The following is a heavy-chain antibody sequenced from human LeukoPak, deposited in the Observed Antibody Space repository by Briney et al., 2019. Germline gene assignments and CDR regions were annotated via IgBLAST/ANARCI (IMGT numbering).Heavy chain of an antibody. CDR1: AFTLSLYE. D-gene: IGHD5/OR15-5a*01. J-gene: IGHJ4*02. Sequence: GGTLTLSCAASAFTLSLYEMSWVRQAPEVGLEWVAYISSDGNSIHYADSVKGRFTISRDNAKESLYLHINSLRAEDTAIYYCARVSTNYFDYWGEGALVTVSS. CDR2: ISSDGNSI. CDR3: ARVSTNYFDY. V-gene: IGHV3-48*03.